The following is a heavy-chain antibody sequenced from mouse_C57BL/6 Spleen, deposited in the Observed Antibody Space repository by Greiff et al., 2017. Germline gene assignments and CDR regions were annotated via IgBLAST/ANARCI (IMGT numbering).Heavy chain of an antibody. D-gene: IGHD2-10*02. V-gene: IGHV5-6*02. J-gene: IGHJ2*01. CDR2: ISSGGSYT. CDR3: ARQGEYHFDY. CDR1: GFTFSSYG. Sequence: EVKLVESGGDLVKPGGSLKLSCAASGFTFSSYGMSWVRQTPDKRLEWVATISSGGSYTYYPDSVKGRFTISRDNAKNTLYLQMSSLKSEDTAMYYCARQGEYHFDYWGQGTTLTVSS.